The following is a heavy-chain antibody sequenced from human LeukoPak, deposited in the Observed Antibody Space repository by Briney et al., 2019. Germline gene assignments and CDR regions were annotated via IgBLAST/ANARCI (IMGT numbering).Heavy chain of an antibody. CDR3: ARDTCFDTTPLDY. CDR2: ISAYNSNT. Sequence: AASVKVSCKASGYTFTSYGISWVRQAPGQGLEWMGWISAYNSNTNYAQKLQGRVTMTTDKSTSTAYMELRSLRSDDTAVYYCARDTCFDTTPLDYWGQGTLVTVSS. J-gene: IGHJ4*02. D-gene: IGHD1-26*01. V-gene: IGHV1-18*01. CDR1: GYTFTSYG.